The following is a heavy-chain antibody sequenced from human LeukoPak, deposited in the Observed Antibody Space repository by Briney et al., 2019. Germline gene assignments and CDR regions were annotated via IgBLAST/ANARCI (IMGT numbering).Heavy chain of an antibody. V-gene: IGHV4-59*01. CDR1: GGSISSYY. CDR2: IYYSWRA. J-gene: IGHJ4*02. CDR3: ARGRAWYYDILTGYENPSIFDY. D-gene: IGHD3-9*01. Sequence: SETLSLTCTVSGGSISSYYWSWIRQPPGKGLEWIGYIYYSWRADYNPSLKSRVTISVDTSKNQSSLKLSSVTAADTAVYYCARGRAWYYDILTGYENPSIFDYWGQGTLVTVSS.